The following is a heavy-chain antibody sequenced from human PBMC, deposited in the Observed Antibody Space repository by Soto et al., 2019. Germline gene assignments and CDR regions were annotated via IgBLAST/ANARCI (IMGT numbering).Heavy chain of an antibody. D-gene: IGHD4-4*01. V-gene: IGHV3-33*01. CDR2: IWFDGSNK. CDR1: GFTFNSYG. Sequence: PGGSLRLSCAASGFTFNSYGMHWVRQAPGKGLEWVAVIWFDGSNKYYGDSVKGRFTISRDNSKNTLHLQMNSLRAEDTAVYYCARSGPKYSNYADSQYYAMDVWGQGTTVTVSS. J-gene: IGHJ6*02. CDR3: ARSGPKYSNYADSQYYAMDV.